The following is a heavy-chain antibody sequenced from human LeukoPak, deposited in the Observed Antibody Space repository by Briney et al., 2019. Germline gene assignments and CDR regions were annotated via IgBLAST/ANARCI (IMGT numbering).Heavy chain of an antibody. D-gene: IGHD6-19*01. V-gene: IGHV3-15*01. CDR3: TTDLGSGSLVEQWLVRDNWFDS. CDR2: IKSKTDGGTT. CDR1: GFTFSNAW. J-gene: IGHJ5*01. Sequence: GGSLRLSCAASGFTFSNAWMSWVRQAPGKGLEWVGRIKSKTDGGTTDYAAPVKGRFTISRDDSKNTLYLQMNSLKTEDTAVYYCTTDLGSGSLVEQWLVRDNWFDSWGEGTLVTVSS.